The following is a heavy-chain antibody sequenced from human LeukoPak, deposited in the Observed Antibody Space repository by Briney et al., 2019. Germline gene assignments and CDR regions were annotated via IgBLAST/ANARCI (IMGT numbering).Heavy chain of an antibody. D-gene: IGHD5-18*01. CDR1: GFTFSSYA. V-gene: IGHV3-30-3*01. CDR3: ARGVRGYSYGIDY. CDR2: ISYDGSNK. J-gene: IGHJ4*02. Sequence: GGPLRLSCAASGFTFSSYAMHWVRQAPGKGLEWVAVISYDGSNKYYADSVKGRFTISRDNSKNTLYLQMNSLRAEDTAVYYCARGVRGYSYGIDYWGQGTLVTVSS.